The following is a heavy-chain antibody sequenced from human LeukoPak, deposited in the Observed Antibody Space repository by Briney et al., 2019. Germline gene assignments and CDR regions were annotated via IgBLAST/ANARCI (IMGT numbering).Heavy chain of an antibody. V-gene: IGHV3-23*01. CDR3: AKQGVLLWFGELLHNEYYFDY. D-gene: IGHD3-10*01. J-gene: IGHJ4*02. CDR2: ISGSGGST. CDR1: GFTFSSYG. Sequence: PGGSLRLSCAASGFTFSSYGMSWVRQAPGKGLEWVSAISGSGGSTYYADSVKGRFTISRDNSKNTLYLQMNSLRAEDTAVYYCAKQGVLLWFGELLHNEYYFDYWGQGTLVTVSS.